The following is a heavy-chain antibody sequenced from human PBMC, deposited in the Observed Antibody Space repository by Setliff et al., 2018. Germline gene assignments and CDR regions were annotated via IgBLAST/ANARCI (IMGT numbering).Heavy chain of an antibody. Sequence: SETLSLTCSVSDDSFYSSSYYWAWIRQPPGRGLEWIGSISYDGATNYNSSLKSRVAMSLDVPERQFALKLRAVTAVDAAVYYCAREGRWDYSYPIYWGQGILVTVSS. D-gene: IGHD4-4*01. CDR3: AREGRWDYSYPIY. CDR2: ISYDGAT. V-gene: IGHV4-39*01. CDR1: DDSFYSSSYY. J-gene: IGHJ4*02.